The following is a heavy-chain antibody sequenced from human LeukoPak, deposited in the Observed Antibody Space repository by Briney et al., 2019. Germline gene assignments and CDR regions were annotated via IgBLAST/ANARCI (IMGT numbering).Heavy chain of an antibody. CDR1: GGSISGFSYY. V-gene: IGHV4-39*01. D-gene: IGHD2-2*01. CDR3: ARQAGSCSSTSCYEIDY. Sequence: PSETLSLTCAVYGGSISGFSYYWGWIRQPPGKGLEWIGSIHYSGSTYYNPSLKSRVTISVDTSKNQFSLKLTSVTAADTAVYYCARQAGSCSSTSCYEIDYWGQGTLVTVSS. CDR2: IHYSGST. J-gene: IGHJ4*02.